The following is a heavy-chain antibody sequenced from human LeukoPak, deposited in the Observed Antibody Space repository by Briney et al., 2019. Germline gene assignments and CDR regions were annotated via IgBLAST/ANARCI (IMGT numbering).Heavy chain of an antibody. CDR1: GFTFSTST. V-gene: IGHV3-21*01. D-gene: IGHD5-18*01. Sequence: GGSLRLSCAASGFTFSTSTMNWVRQAPGKGLEWVSSISSTSSSVHYADSAKGRFTISRDNAKNSLYLQMNSLRAEDTAVYYCARGNTAMVTWGQGTLVTVSS. J-gene: IGHJ4*02. CDR3: ARGNTAMVT. CDR2: ISSTSSSV.